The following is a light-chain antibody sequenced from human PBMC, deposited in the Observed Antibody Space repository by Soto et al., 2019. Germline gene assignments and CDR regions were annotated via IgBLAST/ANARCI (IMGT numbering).Light chain of an antibody. CDR2: GAS. J-gene: IGKJ2*01. CDR1: QSVSSSY. CDR3: QQYGRSPPFT. V-gene: IGKV3-20*01. Sequence: ELVLTQSPGTLSLSPGERATLSCRAIQSVSSSYLAWYQQKPGQAPRLLIYGASNRATGIPDRFSGSGSGTDFTLTISRLEPEDFAVYFCQQYGRSPPFTFGQGTKVDIK.